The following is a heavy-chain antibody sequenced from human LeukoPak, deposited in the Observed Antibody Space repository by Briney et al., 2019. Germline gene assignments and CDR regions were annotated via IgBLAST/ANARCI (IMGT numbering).Heavy chain of an antibody. CDR1: GFTFSSYE. V-gene: IGHV3-48*03. D-gene: IGHD3-22*01. Sequence: GGSLRLSCAASGFTFSSYEMNWVRQAPGKGLEWVSYISSSGSTIYYADSVKGRFTISRDNAKNSLYLQMNSLRAEDTAVYYCARVEAAYYDSSGYYYYWGQGTLVTVSS. J-gene: IGHJ4*02. CDR2: ISSSGSTI. CDR3: ARVEAAYYDSSGYYYY.